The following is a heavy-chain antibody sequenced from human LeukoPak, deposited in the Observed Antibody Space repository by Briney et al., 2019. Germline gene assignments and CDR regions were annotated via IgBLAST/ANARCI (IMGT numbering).Heavy chain of an antibody. J-gene: IGHJ4*02. CDR3: AKDSTYYYDSSAYSSYFDC. V-gene: IGHV3-23*01. CDR1: GFTFSSYA. D-gene: IGHD3-22*01. CDR2: ISGSGAST. Sequence: GGSLRLSCAASGFTFSSYAMSWVRQAPGKGLEWVSAISGSGASTYYADSVKGRFTISRDNSKNTLYLQMNSLRAEDTAVYYCAKDSTYYYDSSAYSSYFDCWGQGTLVTVSS.